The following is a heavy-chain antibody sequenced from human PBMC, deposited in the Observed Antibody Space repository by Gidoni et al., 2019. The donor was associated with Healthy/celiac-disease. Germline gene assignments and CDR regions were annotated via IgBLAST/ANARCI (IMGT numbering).Heavy chain of an antibody. D-gene: IGHD6-13*01. CDR3: AKDGSSSWSTGLLDY. CDR2: ISYDGSNK. V-gene: IGHV3-30*18. J-gene: IGHJ4*02. Sequence: QVQLVESGGGVVQPGRSLRLSCAASGFTFSSYGMHWVRQAPGKGLEVVAVISYDGSNKYYADSVKGRFTISRDNSKNTLYLQMNSLRAEDTAVYYCAKDGSSSWSTGLLDYWGQGTLVTVSS. CDR1: GFTFSSYG.